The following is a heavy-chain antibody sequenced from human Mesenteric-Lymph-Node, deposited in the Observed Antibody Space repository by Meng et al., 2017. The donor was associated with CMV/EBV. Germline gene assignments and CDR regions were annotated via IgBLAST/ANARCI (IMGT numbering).Heavy chain of an antibody. CDR3: ARDQWGYDGTGYTPGTDY. CDR1: GFTFSDYY. V-gene: IGHV3-11*01. J-gene: IGHJ4*02. Sequence: GGSLRLSCAASGFTFSDYYMSWIRQAPGKGLEWVSYISSSGSTIYYADSVKGRFTISRDNAKNSLYLQMNSLRAEDTAVYYCARDQWGYDGTGYTPGTDYWGQGTLVTVSS. CDR2: ISSSGSTI. D-gene: IGHD3-22*01.